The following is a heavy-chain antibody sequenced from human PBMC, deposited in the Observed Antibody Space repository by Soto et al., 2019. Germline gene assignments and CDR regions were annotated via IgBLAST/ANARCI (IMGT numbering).Heavy chain of an antibody. CDR3: ASNHSNGSYGIDF. V-gene: IGHV1-46*03. D-gene: IGHD3-10*01. CDR2: INPSGGNS. CDR1: GYDFSNYY. J-gene: IGHJ6*02. Sequence: ASVKVSCKASGYDFSNYYIYWVRQAPGQGLEWMGVINPSGGNSSYAQKFQDRITVTSDTSTTTVYMELSSLTLDDTAVYYCASNHSNGSYGIDFRSQRTALTVS.